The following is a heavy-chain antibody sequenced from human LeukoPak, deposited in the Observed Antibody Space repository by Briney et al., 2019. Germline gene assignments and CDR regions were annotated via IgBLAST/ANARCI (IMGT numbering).Heavy chain of an antibody. Sequence: GRPLRLSCAASGFTFSSYGMHWVRQAPGKGLEWVAVISYDGSNKYYADSVKGRFTISRDNSKNTLYLQMNSLRAEDTAVYYCAKSPRRDGYNIDYWGQGTLVTVSS. D-gene: IGHD5-24*01. CDR2: ISYDGSNK. V-gene: IGHV3-30*18. CDR1: GFTFSSYG. J-gene: IGHJ4*02. CDR3: AKSPRRDGYNIDY.